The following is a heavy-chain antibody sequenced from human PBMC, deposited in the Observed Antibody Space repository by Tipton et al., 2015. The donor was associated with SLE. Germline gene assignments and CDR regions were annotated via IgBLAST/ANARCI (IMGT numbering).Heavy chain of an antibody. CDR1: AFRFSSYW. D-gene: IGHD5-12*01. CDR3: ARGPLSGSGY. CDR2: IKEDGSEK. Sequence: SLRLSCAASAFRFSSYWMNWVRQGPGKGLELVTRIKEDGSEKYYVDSVKSRFTISRDNAKNSLYLQMNSLRPEATAVHYSARGPLSGSGYWGQGPLVSVSS. J-gene: IGHJ1*01. V-gene: IGHV3-7*01.